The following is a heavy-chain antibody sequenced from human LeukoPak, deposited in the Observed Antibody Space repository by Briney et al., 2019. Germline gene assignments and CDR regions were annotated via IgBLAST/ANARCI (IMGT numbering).Heavy chain of an antibody. D-gene: IGHD6-19*01. CDR1: GLTFSSYA. CDR2: ISYDGSNK. J-gene: IGHJ4*02. CDR3: ARSKQWLVANYFDY. Sequence: GRSLRLSGAASGLTFSSYAMHWVRQAPGKGLEWVAVISYDGSNKYYAASVKGRFTISRDNSKNTLYLQMNSLRAEDTAVYYCARSKQWLVANYFDYWGQGTLVTVSS. V-gene: IGHV3-30-3*01.